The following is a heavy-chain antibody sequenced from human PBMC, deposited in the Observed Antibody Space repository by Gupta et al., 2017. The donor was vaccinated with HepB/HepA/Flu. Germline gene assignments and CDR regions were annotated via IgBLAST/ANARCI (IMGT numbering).Heavy chain of an antibody. V-gene: IGHV1-18*01. CDR1: GYTFTNSG. CDR3: ARGIAVEPSANWFDP. D-gene: IGHD6-19*01. CDR2: VNVKSGTT. J-gene: IGHJ5*02. Sequence: QVQLVQSGGEVKNAGDSVKVSCTASGYTFTNSGISWLRQAPGQGPEWMAWVNVKSGTTRHAQRVQGRVTLTTDTSTNTAYMELNSLRSDDTAVYYCARGIAVEPSANWFDPWGQGTLVIVST.